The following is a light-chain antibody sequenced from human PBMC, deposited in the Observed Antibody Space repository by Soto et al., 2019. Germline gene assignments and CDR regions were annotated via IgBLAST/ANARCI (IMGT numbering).Light chain of an antibody. CDR1: QGIGGD. Sequence: DIQMTQSPSSLSASVGDRVTITCRSRQGIGGDAGWYQQKPGKPPKRLIYVTATLQSGIPSRFSGGGFGTEFTLTISSLQPEDFASYYCVQHNSYPRTFGQGTRVEMK. CDR2: VTA. V-gene: IGKV1-17*01. J-gene: IGKJ1*01. CDR3: VQHNSYPRT.